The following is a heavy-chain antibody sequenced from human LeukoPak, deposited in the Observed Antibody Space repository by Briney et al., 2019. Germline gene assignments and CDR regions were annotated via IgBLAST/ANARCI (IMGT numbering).Heavy chain of an antibody. CDR3: ARGPETYYYDSSGYYY. Sequence: ASVKVSCKASGGTFSSYAISWVRQAPGQGLEWMGWISAYNGNTNYAQKLQGRVTMTTDTSTSTAYMELRSLRSDDTAVYYCARGPETYYYDSSGYYYWGQGTLVTVSS. V-gene: IGHV1-18*01. CDR2: ISAYNGNT. CDR1: GGTFSSYA. J-gene: IGHJ4*02. D-gene: IGHD3-22*01.